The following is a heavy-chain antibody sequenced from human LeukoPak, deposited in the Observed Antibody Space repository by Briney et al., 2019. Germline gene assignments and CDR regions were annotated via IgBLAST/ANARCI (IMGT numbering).Heavy chain of an antibody. V-gene: IGHV3-23*01. Sequence: PGESLKLSCVASGFDFTRYDMHWVRQAPGKGLEWVATRGVSSGSIYFADSVRGRFTVSRDDDKSMLYLEMNSLRAEDTAVYFCVKNWGGYQSDYWGQGTLVTVSS. CDR2: RGVSSGSI. D-gene: IGHD7-27*01. CDR1: GFDFTRYD. J-gene: IGHJ4*02. CDR3: VKNWGGYQSDY.